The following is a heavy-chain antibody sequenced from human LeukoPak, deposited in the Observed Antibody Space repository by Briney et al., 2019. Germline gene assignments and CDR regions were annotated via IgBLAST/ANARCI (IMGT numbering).Heavy chain of an antibody. CDR3: ATYGASEVTGYPYFDY. CDR2: INPHSGGT. V-gene: IGHV1-2*02. D-gene: IGHD3-9*01. J-gene: IGHJ4*02. Sequence: ASVKVSCKASGYTFTGYYMHWVRQPPGQGLEWMGWINPHSGGTNYAQKFQGRVTMTRDTSISTAYMELSRLRSDDTAVYYCATYGASEVTGYPYFDYWGQGTLVTVSS. CDR1: GYTFTGYY.